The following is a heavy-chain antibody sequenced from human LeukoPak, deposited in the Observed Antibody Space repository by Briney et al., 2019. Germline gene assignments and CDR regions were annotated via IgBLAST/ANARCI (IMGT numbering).Heavy chain of an antibody. CDR3: ARGITIFGVVIIEPSFDY. D-gene: IGHD3-3*01. CDR2: INPNSGGT. J-gene: IGHJ4*02. V-gene: IGHV1-2*02. CDR1: GYTFTGYY. Sequence: GASVKVSCKASGYTFTGYYMHWVRQAPGQGLEWMGWINPNSGGTNYAQKFQGRVTMTRDTSIGTAYMELSRLRSDDTAVYYCARGITIFGVVIIEPSFDYWGQGTLVTVSS.